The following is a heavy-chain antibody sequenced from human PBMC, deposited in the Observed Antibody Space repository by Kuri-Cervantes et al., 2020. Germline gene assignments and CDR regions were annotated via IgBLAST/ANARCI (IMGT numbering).Heavy chain of an antibody. Sequence: ESLKISCTVSGGSVSSGGYYWSWIRQHPGKGLEWIGSIYYSGSTYCNPSLKSRVTISVDTSKNQFSLKLSSVTAADTAVYYCARRPPESAFDYWGQGTLVTVSS. V-gene: IGHV4-39*07. CDR2: IYYSGST. CDR3: ARRPPESAFDY. CDR1: GGSVSSGGYY. J-gene: IGHJ4*02.